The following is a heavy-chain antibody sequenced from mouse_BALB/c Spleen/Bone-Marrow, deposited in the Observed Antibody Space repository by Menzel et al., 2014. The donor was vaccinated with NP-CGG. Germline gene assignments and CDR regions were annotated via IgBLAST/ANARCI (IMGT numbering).Heavy chain of an antibody. CDR2: IYPSDSYT. D-gene: IGHD1-1*01. CDR1: GYTFTGYW. V-gene: IGHV1-69*02. J-gene: IGHJ4*01. Sequence: QVQLKESGAELVRPGASVKQSCRASGYTFTGYWINWVKQRPGQGLEWIGNIYPSDSYTNYNQRFKDKATLTVDKSSSTAYMQLSSPTSEDSAVYYCTRYGNSHYYAMDYWGQGTSVTVSS. CDR3: TRYGNSHYYAMDY.